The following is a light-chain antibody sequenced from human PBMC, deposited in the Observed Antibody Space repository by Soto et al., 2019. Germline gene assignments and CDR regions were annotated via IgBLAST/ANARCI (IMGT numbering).Light chain of an antibody. CDR1: SSDVGGYNH. J-gene: IGLJ2*01. CDR3: SSYTSSSTVV. CDR2: DVS. V-gene: IGLV2-14*03. Sequence: QSALTQPASVSGSPGQSITISCTGTSSDVGGYNHVSWYQQHPGKVPKLMIYDVSNRPSGVSARFSGSKSGNTASLTISGLQAEGEADYYCSSYTSSSTVVFGGGTKLTVL.